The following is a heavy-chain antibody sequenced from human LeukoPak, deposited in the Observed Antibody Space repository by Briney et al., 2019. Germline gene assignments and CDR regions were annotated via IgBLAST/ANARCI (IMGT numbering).Heavy chain of an antibody. CDR1: GFTFSSNE. Sequence: PGGSLRLSCAASGFTFSSNEMNWVRQAPGKGLEWVSYISSSGSTIYYADSVKGRFTISRDNAKNSLYLQMNSLRAEDTAVYYCARHSGYYKSDDYWGQGTLVTVSS. D-gene: IGHD3-22*01. V-gene: IGHV3-48*03. J-gene: IGHJ4*02. CDR3: ARHSGYYKSDDY. CDR2: ISSSGSTI.